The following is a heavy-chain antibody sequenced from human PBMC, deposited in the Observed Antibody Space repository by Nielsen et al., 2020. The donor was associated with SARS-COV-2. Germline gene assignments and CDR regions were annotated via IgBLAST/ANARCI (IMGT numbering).Heavy chain of an antibody. CDR3: ARGFTGVVILPFEY. Sequence: GESLKISCAASGFTFSNAWMSWVRQAPGKGLEWVGRIKSKTDGGTTDYAAPVKGRFTISRDDSKNTLYLQMNSLRAEDTARYYCARGFTGVVILPFEYWGQGTPVTVSS. CDR1: GFTFSNAW. J-gene: IGHJ4*02. D-gene: IGHD3-3*01. CDR2: IKSKTDGGTT. V-gene: IGHV3-15*01.